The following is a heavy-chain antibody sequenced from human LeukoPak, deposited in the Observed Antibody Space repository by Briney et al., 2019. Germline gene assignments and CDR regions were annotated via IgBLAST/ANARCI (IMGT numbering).Heavy chain of an antibody. D-gene: IGHD3-10*01. CDR2: IYHSGST. CDR1: GYSISSGYY. CDR3: ARRPVWFGIMDV. Sequence: PSETLSLTCTVSGYSISSGYYWGWIRQPPGKGLEWIGSIYHSGSTYYNPSLKSRVTISVDTSKNQFSLKLSSVTAADTAVYYCARRPVWFGIMDVWGKGTTVTISS. V-gene: IGHV4-38-2*02. J-gene: IGHJ6*04.